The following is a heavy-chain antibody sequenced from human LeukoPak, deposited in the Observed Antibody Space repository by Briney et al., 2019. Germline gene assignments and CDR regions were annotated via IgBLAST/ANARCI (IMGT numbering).Heavy chain of an antibody. Sequence: SETLSLTCTVSGGSISSSSYYWGWIRQPPGKGLEWIGSIYYSGSTYYNPSLKSRVTISVDTSKNQFSLKLSSVTAADTAVYYCAREEYYYDSSGYYYGNLGYWGQGTLVTVSS. CDR2: IYYSGST. V-gene: IGHV4-39*02. J-gene: IGHJ4*02. D-gene: IGHD3-22*01. CDR3: AREEYYYDSSGYYYGNLGY. CDR1: GGSISSSSYY.